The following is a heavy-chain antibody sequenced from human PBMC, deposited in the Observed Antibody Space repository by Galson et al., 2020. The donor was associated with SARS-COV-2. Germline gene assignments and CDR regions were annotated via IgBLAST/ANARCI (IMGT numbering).Heavy chain of an antibody. V-gene: IGHV1-69*13. CDR2: IIPIFGTA. CDR1: GGTFSSYA. J-gene: IGHJ6*03. Sequence: SVKVSCKASGGTFSSYAISWVRQAPGQGLEWMGGIIPIFGTANYAQKFQGRVTITADESTSTAYMELSSLRSEDTAVYYCARDEDIVVVPAALRGRGYYYYMDVWGKGTTVTVSS. CDR3: ARDEDIVVVPAALRGRGYYYYMDV. D-gene: IGHD2-2*01.